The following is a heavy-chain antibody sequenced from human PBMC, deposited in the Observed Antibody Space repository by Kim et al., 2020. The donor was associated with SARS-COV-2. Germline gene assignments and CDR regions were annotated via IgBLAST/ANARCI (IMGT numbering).Heavy chain of an antibody. D-gene: IGHD1-1*01. J-gene: IGHJ4*02. V-gene: IGHV4-61*01. Sequence: SETLSLTCTVSGASVNTPTYYWTWIRQPPGKAFEWIGYIYHDGSTNFNPSLKSRVTISLDTPKNQFSLKLKSVTPADTAVYYCAREGDGYEGNAVDYWGRGTQVSVSS. CDR3: AREGDGYEGNAVDY. CDR2: IYHDGST. CDR1: GASVNTPTYY.